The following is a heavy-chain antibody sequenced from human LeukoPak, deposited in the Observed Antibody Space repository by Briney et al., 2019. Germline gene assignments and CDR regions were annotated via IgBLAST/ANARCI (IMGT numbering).Heavy chain of an antibody. Sequence: NPSETLSLTCTVSGGSTSSYYWSWIRQPPGKGLEWIGYIYYSGSTNYNPSLKSRVTISVDTSKNQFSLKLSSVTAADTAVYYCARVGDDFWSGYYLDYWGQGTLVTVSS. V-gene: IGHV4-59*01. CDR2: IYYSGST. CDR3: ARVGDDFWSGYYLDY. D-gene: IGHD3-3*01. J-gene: IGHJ4*02. CDR1: GGSTSSYY.